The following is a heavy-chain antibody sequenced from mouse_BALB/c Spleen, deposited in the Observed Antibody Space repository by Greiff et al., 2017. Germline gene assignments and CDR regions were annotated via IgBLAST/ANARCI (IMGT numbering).Heavy chain of an antibody. Sequence: EVQLQQSGHDLVKPSQSLSLTCTVTGYSITSGYSWHWIRQFPGNKLEWMGYIHYSGSTNYNPSLKSRISITRDTSKNQFFLQLNSVTTEDTATYYCARQGTMISYWYFDVWGAGTTVTVSS. CDR2: IHYSGST. CDR1: GYSITSGYS. D-gene: IGHD2-4*01. V-gene: IGHV3-1*02. CDR3: ARQGTMISYWYFDV. J-gene: IGHJ1*01.